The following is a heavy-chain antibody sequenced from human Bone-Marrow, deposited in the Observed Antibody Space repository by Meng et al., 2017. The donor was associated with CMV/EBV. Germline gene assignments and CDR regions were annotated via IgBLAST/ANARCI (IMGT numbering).Heavy chain of an antibody. CDR2: IYYSGST. J-gene: IGHJ6*02. Sequence: SETLSLTCTVSGGSISSSSYYWGWIRQPPGKGLEWIGSIYYSGSTNYNPSLKSRVTISVDTSKNQFSLKLSSVTAADTAVYYCARVRIPVALYGMDVWGQGTTVTVSS. D-gene: IGHD2-15*01. CDR3: ARVRIPVALYGMDV. V-gene: IGHV4-39*07. CDR1: GGSISSSSYY.